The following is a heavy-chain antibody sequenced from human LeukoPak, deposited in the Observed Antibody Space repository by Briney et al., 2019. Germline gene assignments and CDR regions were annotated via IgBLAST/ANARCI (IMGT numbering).Heavy chain of an antibody. Sequence: GGSLRLSCAASGSTFSGYAIHWVRQAQGKGLEWVAVISHDGYNKYYADSVKGRFTISRDNSKNTLFLQMDSLRAEDTALYYCARDLTFGSGSYFDYWGQGTLVTVSS. CDR3: ARDLTFGSGSYFDY. CDR1: GSTFSGYA. CDR2: ISHDGYNK. V-gene: IGHV3-30-3*01. J-gene: IGHJ4*02. D-gene: IGHD3-10*01.